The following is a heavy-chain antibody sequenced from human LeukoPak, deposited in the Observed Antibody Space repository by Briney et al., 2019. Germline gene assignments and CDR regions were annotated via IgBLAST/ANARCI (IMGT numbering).Heavy chain of an antibody. CDR3: ARGHQVRGVPDAFDI. Sequence: ASVKVSCKASGYTFTSYYMHWVRQAPGQGLEWMGIINPSGGSTSYAQKFQGRVTMTRDTSTSTVYMELSSLRSEDTAVYYCARGHQVRGVPDAFDIWGQGTMVTVSS. J-gene: IGHJ3*02. V-gene: IGHV1-46*01. D-gene: IGHD3-10*01. CDR2: INPSGGST. CDR1: GYTFTSYY.